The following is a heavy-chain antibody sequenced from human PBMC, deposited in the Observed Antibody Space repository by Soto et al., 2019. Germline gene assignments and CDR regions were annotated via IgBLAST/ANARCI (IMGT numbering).Heavy chain of an antibody. D-gene: IGHD3-3*01. Sequence: PSQTLPLTCPVSGGSVSSGSYSWGWFRQPPGKGLEWIGYIYYSGSTNYNPSLKSRVTISVDTSKNQFSLKLSSVTAADTAVYYCARVSIFGVFIPYYFDYWGQGTLVTVSS. CDR2: IYYSGST. J-gene: IGHJ4*02. CDR1: GGSVSSGSYS. CDR3: ARVSIFGVFIPYYFDY. V-gene: IGHV4-61*01.